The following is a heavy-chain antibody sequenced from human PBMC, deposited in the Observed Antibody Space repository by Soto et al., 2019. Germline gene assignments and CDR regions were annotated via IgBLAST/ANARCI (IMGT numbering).Heavy chain of an antibody. V-gene: IGHV3-66*01. CDR1: GFTVSSHY. J-gene: IGHJ4*02. CDR2: IYSGGST. D-gene: IGHD1-26*01. Sequence: GGSLRLSCAAAGFTVSSHYMSWVRQAPGKGLEWVSVIYSGGSTYYADSVKGRFTISRDNSKNTLYLQMNSLRAEDTAVYYCAREAPSGSYDYWGQGTLVTVSS. CDR3: AREAPSGSYDY.